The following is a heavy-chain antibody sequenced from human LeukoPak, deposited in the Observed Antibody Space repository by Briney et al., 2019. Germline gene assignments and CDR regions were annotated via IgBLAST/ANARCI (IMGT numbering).Heavy chain of an antibody. J-gene: IGHJ3*02. V-gene: IGHV4-61*01. CDR3: ARGRWLPNAFDI. CDR1: GGSVSSGSYY. CDR2: IYYSGST. Sequence: PSETLSLTCTVSGGSVSSGSYYWSWIRQPPGKGLEWIGYIYYSGSTNYNPSLKSRVTISVDTSKNQFSLKLSSVTAADTAVYFCARGRWLPNAFDIWGQGTMVTVFS. D-gene: IGHD5-24*01.